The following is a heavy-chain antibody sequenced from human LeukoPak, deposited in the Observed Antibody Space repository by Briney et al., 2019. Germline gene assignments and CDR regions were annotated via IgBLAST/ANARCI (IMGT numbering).Heavy chain of an antibody. D-gene: IGHD3-22*01. CDR3: ARANGYYYDSSGYYPFDY. Sequence: SETLSLTCTVSGGSISSYYWSWIRQPPGKGLEWIGYIYYSGSTNYNPSLKSRVTISVDTSKNQFSLKLSSVTAADTAVYYCARANGYYYDSSGYYPFDYWGQGTLVTVSS. CDR1: GGSISSYY. V-gene: IGHV4-59*01. J-gene: IGHJ4*02. CDR2: IYYSGST.